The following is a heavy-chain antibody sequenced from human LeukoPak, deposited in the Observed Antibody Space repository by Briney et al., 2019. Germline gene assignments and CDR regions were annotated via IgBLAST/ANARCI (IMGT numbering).Heavy chain of an antibody. CDR1: GYTFTSYD. D-gene: IGHD4-17*01. Sequence: GASVKVSCKASGYTFTSYDINWVRQATGQGLEWMGWMNPNSGNTGYAQKSQGRVTITRNTSISTAYMELSSLRSEDTAVYYCARGSWRFDDGDSGFDPWGQGTLVTVSS. V-gene: IGHV1-8*03. CDR2: MNPNSGNT. J-gene: IGHJ5*02. CDR3: ARGSWRFDDGDSGFDP.